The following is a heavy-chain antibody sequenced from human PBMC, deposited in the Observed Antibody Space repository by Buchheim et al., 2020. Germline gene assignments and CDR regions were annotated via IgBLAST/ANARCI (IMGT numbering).Heavy chain of an antibody. D-gene: IGHD1-26*01. J-gene: IGHJ4*02. CDR3: ARDLVGATTNFDY. Sequence: EVQLVESGGGLVQPGGSLRLSCAASGFTFSTYSMNWVRQAPGKGLEWLSYISDGSVTIYYAASVKGRFILSRDNGKNSLYLQMSSLRAEDTAVYYCARDLVGATTNFDYWGQGTL. V-gene: IGHV3-48*01. CDR2: ISDGSVTI. CDR1: GFTFSTYS.